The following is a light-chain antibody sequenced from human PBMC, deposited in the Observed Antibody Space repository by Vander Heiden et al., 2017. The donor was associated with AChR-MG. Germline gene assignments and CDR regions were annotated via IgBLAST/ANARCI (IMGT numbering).Light chain of an antibody. Sequence: QSALTQTASVSGSPGQSITIPCTGTSSDVGGYNYVSWYQQHPGKAPKLMIYDVSNRPSGVSNRFSGSKSGNTASLTISGLQAEDEADYYCSSYTSSSTLGVFGGGTKLTVL. V-gene: IGLV2-14*03. CDR3: SSYTSSSTLGV. CDR1: SSDVGGYNY. CDR2: DVS. J-gene: IGLJ2*01.